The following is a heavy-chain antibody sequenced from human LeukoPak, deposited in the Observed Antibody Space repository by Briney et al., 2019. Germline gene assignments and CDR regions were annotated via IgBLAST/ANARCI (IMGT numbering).Heavy chain of an antibody. CDR2: IYYSGST. CDR3: ARDLTTVTLNWFDP. Sequence: PSETLSLTCTVSGGSISSSSYYWGWIRQPPGKGLEWIGSIYYSGSTYYNPSLKSRVTISVDTSKNQFSLKLSSVTAADTAVYYCARDLTTVTLNWFDPWGQGTLVTVSS. D-gene: IGHD4-17*01. V-gene: IGHV4-39*07. CDR1: GGSISSSSYY. J-gene: IGHJ5*02.